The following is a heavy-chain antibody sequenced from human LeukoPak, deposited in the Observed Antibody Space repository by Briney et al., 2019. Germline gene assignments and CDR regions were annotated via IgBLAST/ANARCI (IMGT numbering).Heavy chain of an antibody. Sequence: RAGGSLRLSCAASGFTFSSYAMSWVRQAPGKGLEWVSAISGSGGSTYYADSVKGRFTISRDNSKNTLYLQMNSLRAEDTAVYYCAGSSSWYSDYYFDYGGRGPLVTVS. CDR1: GFTFSSYA. CDR3: AGSSSWYSDYYFDY. V-gene: IGHV3-23*01. CDR2: ISGSGGST. J-gene: IGHJ4*02. D-gene: IGHD6-13*01.